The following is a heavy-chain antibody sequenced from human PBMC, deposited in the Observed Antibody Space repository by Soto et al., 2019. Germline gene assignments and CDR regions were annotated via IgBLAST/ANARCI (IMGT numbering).Heavy chain of an antibody. J-gene: IGHJ6*03. D-gene: IGHD2-2*01. Sequence: GGSLRLSCAASGFTFSSYALSWVRPAPGEGLEWVSAIVGGGGNTNYADSVKGRFTISRDNSKNTLYLQLSSLRAEDTAIYYCAKYHGAYYFYYYMDVWGKGTTVTVSS. V-gene: IGHV3-23*01. CDR2: IVGGGGNT. CDR1: GFTFSSYA. CDR3: AKYHGAYYFYYYMDV.